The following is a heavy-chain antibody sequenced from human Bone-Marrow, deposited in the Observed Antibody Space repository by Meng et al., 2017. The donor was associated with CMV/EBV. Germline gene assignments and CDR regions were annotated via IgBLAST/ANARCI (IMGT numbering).Heavy chain of an antibody. J-gene: IGHJ4*02. CDR1: GGSISSYY. CDR3: ARRKPRDASAFDF. D-gene: IGHD1-14*01. V-gene: IGHV4-59*01. CDR2: IYYSGST. Sequence: CTVSGGSISSYYWSWLRQPPGKGLEWIGYIYYSGSTNYNPSLKSRVTISVDTSKNQFSLKLSSVTAADTAVYYCARRKPRDASAFDFWGQGTLVTVSS.